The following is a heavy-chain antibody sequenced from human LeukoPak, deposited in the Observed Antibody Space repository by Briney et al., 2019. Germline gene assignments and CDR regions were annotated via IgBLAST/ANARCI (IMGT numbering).Heavy chain of an antibody. Sequence: GGSLRLSCAASGFTFNNYWMHWVRQAPGKGLEWVSSISSSSYIYYADSVKGRFTISRDNAKNSLYLQMNSLRAEDTAVYYCARDISWFGYWGQGTLVTVSS. CDR3: ARDISWFGY. CDR1: GFTFNNYW. CDR2: ISSSSYI. V-gene: IGHV3-69-1*01. J-gene: IGHJ5*01.